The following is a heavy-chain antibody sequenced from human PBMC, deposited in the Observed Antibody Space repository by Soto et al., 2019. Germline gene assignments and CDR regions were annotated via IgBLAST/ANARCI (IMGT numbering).Heavy chain of an antibody. CDR2: INPNSGGT. CDR3: ARNLEWLSPPTLGGGMDV. V-gene: IGHV1-2*04. J-gene: IGHJ6*02. D-gene: IGHD3-3*01. Sequence: GSVKVCFKASGYTFTGYYIHLVRQAPGQGVEWMRWINPNSGGTNYAQKFQGWVTMTRDTSISTAYMELSRLRSDDTAVYYCARNLEWLSPPTLGGGMDVWGQGTTVTGS. CDR1: GYTFTGYY.